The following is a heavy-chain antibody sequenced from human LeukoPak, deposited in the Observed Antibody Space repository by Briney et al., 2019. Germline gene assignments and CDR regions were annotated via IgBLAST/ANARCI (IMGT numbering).Heavy chain of an antibody. CDR1: GYTFTSYG. J-gene: IGHJ4*02. Sequence: ASVKVSCKASGYTFTSYGISWVRQAPAQGLEGMGWISAYNGNTNYAQKLQGRVTMATDTSTSTAYMELRSVRSDDTAVDYCARWGSRPPWLPGGEGLDYWGQGTLVTVSS. V-gene: IGHV1-18*04. D-gene: IGHD3-22*01. CDR2: ISAYNGNT. CDR3: ARWGSRPPWLPGGEGLDY.